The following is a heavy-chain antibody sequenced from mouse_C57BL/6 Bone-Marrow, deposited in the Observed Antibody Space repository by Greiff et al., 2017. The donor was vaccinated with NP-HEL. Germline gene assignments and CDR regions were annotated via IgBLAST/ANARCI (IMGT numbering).Heavy chain of an antibody. D-gene: IGHD2-4*01. J-gene: IGHJ2*01. CDR2: IYWDDDK. CDR1: GFSLSTSGMG. V-gene: IGHV8-12*01. CDR3: ARRSYDYDGFDC. Sequence: QVTLKESGPGILQSSQTLSLTCSFSGFSLSTSGMGVSWIRQPSGKGLEWLAHIYWDDDKRYNPSLKSRLTISKDTSRNQVFLKITSVDTADTATYYCARRSYDYDGFDCWGQGTTLTVSS.